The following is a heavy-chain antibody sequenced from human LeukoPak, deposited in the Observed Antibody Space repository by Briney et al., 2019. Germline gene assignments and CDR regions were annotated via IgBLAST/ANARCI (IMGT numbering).Heavy chain of an antibody. D-gene: IGHD3-9*01. CDR2: IYYSGST. Sequence: SETLSLTCTVSGGSISSGGYYWSWIRQHPGTGLEWIGYIYYSGSTYYNPSLKSRVTISVDTSKNQFSLKLSSVTAADTAVYYCARGLPYFAHFDYWGQGTLVTVSS. J-gene: IGHJ4*02. V-gene: IGHV4-31*03. CDR3: ARGLPYFAHFDY. CDR1: GGSISSGGYY.